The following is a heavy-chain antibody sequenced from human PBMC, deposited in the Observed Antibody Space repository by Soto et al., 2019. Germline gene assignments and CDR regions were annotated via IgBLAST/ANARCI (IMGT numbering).Heavy chain of an antibody. V-gene: IGHV1-2*04. J-gene: IGHJ5*02. Sequence: QVQLVQSGAEVQKPGASVKVSCKASGYTFTGYYMHWVRQAPGQGLEWMGWINPNSGGTNYAQKFQGWVTMTRDTSISTAYMELRRLRSDDTAVYYCARDPGPYVSGWFDPWGQGTLVTVSS. CDR2: INPNSGGT. CDR1: GYTFTGYY. D-gene: IGHD3-16*01. CDR3: ARDPGPYVSGWFDP.